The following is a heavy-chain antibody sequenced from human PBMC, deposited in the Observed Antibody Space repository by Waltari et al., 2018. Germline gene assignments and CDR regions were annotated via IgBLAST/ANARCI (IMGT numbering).Heavy chain of an antibody. Sequence: QVQLQESGPGLVKPSGTLSLIRAVSGDSVTTSPYYWTWIRQPPGKGLEYIGYISHSGSTNYKPSLERRVTISVDISKNHFSLKVDSVIAADTAVYYCARGPVRLYDSSGFFSTWGQGTPVTVSS. CDR1: GDSVTTSPYY. D-gene: IGHD3-22*01. V-gene: IGHV4-61*03. CDR3: ARGPVRLYDSSGFFST. J-gene: IGHJ4*02. CDR2: ISHSGST.